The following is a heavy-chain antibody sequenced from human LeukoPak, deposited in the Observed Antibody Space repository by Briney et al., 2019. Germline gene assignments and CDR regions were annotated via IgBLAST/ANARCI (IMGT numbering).Heavy chain of an antibody. V-gene: IGHV3-53*01. CDR2: IYRGGRT. CDR1: GFTVGNNY. Sequence: GGSLRLSCAASGFTVGNNYMKWIRQAPGKGLEWVSLIYRGGRTYYADSVKGRLPISRDSSKNALYLQMDSQRAEDTAVYYCARGANYFDYWGQGTLVTVSS. J-gene: IGHJ4*02. CDR3: ARGANYFDY.